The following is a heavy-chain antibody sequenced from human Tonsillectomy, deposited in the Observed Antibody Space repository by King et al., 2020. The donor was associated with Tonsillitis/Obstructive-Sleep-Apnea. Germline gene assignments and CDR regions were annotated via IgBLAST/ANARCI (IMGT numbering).Heavy chain of an antibody. Sequence: LQLQESGPGLVKPSETLSLTCTVSGGSISSSSYYWGWIRQPPGKGLEWIGSIYYSGSTYYNPSLKSRVTISVDTSKNQFSLKLSSVTAADTAVYYCARRDAVVVITFDYWGKGTLVTVSS. CDR3: ARRDAVVVITFDY. J-gene: IGHJ4*02. V-gene: IGHV4-39*01. CDR1: GGSISSSSYY. D-gene: IGHD3-22*01. CDR2: IYYSGST.